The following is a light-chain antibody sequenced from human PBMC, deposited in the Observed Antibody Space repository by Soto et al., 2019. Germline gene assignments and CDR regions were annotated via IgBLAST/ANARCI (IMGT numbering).Light chain of an antibody. CDR3: PQSNSDLIN. Sequence: AIQLTQSPSSLSASVGDRVTITCRASQGISSALAWYQQKPGKAPKLLIYDASSLESGVPSGFSGSGSGTDFTLTISSLQPVVGATYYCPQSNSDLINFGQGTRLEIK. CDR2: DAS. V-gene: IGKV1-13*02. J-gene: IGKJ5*01. CDR1: QGISSA.